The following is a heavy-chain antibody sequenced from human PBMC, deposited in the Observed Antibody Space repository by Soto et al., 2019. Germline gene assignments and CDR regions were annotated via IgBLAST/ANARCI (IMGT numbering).Heavy chain of an antibody. J-gene: IGHJ6*03. Sequence: PGGSLRLSCAASGFTFSDYYMSWIRQAPGKGLEWVSYISSSGSTIYYADSVKGRFTISRDNAKNSLYLQMNSLRAEDTAVYYCSSQEQADYGDYDAYYYYYYMDVWGKGTTVTVSS. CDR2: ISSSGSTI. CDR1: GFTFSDYY. D-gene: IGHD4-17*01. CDR3: SSQEQADYGDYDAYYYYYYMDV. V-gene: IGHV3-11*01.